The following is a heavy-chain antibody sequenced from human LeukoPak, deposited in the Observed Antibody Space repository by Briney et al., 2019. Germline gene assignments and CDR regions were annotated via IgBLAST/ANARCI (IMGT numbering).Heavy chain of an antibody. J-gene: IGHJ6*03. CDR3: AKGTDCSSTCCFTYYYYYMDV. D-gene: IGHD2-2*01. Sequence: GGSLRLSCAASGFTFSSYGMHWVRQAPGKGLEWVAFIRYDGSNKYYADSVKGRFTISRDNSKNTLYLQMNSLRAEDTAVYYCAKGTDCSSTCCFTYYYYYMDVWGKGTTVTVSS. CDR2: IRYDGSNK. CDR1: GFTFSSYG. V-gene: IGHV3-30*02.